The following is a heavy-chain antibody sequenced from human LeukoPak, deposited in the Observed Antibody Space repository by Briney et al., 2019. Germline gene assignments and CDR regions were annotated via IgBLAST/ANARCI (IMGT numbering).Heavy chain of an antibody. CDR1: GGSFSGYY. D-gene: IGHD6-19*01. V-gene: IGHV4-34*01. Sequence: SETLSLTCAVYGGSFSGYYWSWIRQPPGKGLEWIGEINHSGSTNYNPSLKSRVTISVDTSKNQFSLKLSSVTAAGTAVYYCARARYSSGWWDYWGQGTLVTVSS. CDR3: ARARYSSGWWDY. J-gene: IGHJ4*02. CDR2: INHSGST.